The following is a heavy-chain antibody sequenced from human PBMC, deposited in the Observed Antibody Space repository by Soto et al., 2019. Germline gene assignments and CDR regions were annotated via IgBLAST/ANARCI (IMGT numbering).Heavy chain of an antibody. CDR3: ASAPRDVSSGWYRYGRYYYYYGMDV. CDR1: GGSISSGGYY. J-gene: IGHJ6*02. CDR2: IYYSGST. Sequence: SETLSLTCTVSGGSISSGGYYWSWIRQHPGKGLEWIGYIYYSGSTYYNPSLKSRVTISVDTSKNQFSLKLSSVTAADTAVYYCASAPRDVSSGWYRYGRYYYYYGMDVQGQVTKVTVSS. D-gene: IGHD6-19*01. V-gene: IGHV4-31*02.